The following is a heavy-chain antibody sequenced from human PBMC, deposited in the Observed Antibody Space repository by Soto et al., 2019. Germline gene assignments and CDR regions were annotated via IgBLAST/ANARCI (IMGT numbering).Heavy chain of an antibody. CDR1: GFIFSTYD. J-gene: IGHJ6*02. V-gene: IGHV3-33*01. Sequence: QVQLVESGGGVVQPGGALRLSCAASGFIFSTYDIDWVRQAPGKGVECVAVMSYDGSIEYYADSVKGRFTSSRDNSKNTLYLQMNSLRAEDTAVYYCARGTKIKGGMDVWGQGTTVTVSS. CDR3: ARGTKIKGGMDV. CDR2: MSYDGSIE.